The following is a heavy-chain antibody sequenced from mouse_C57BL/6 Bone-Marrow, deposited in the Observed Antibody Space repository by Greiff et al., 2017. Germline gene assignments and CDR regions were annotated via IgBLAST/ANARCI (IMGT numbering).Heavy chain of an antibody. D-gene: IGHD1-1*01. CDR2: IDPSNSYT. J-gene: IGHJ3*01. CDR3: AGGSSLRFAY. V-gene: IGHV1-69*01. CDR1: GYTFTSYW. Sequence: QVQLQQPGAELVMPGASVKLSCKASGYTFTSYWMHWVKQRPGQGLEWIGEIDPSNSYTNYNQKFKGKSTLTVDKSSSTAYMQLSSLTSEDSAVXYCAGGSSLRFAYWGQGTLVTVSA.